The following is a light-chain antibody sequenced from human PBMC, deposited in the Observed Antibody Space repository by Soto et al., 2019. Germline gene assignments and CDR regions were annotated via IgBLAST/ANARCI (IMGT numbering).Light chain of an antibody. V-gene: IGKV3-20*01. J-gene: IGKJ3*01. Sequence: EMVLTQSPGTLYLSPGERATLSCRASQSVSSTYLAWYQHKPGQAPSHLIYGASSRATGIPDRFSGSGSGTDFPLTISRLEPEDFAVYYCQQYGSSPPFTFGPGTNVDIK. CDR1: QSVSSTY. CDR3: QQYGSSPPFT. CDR2: GAS.